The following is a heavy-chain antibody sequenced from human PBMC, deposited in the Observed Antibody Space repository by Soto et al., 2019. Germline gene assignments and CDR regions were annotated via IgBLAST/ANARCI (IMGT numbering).Heavy chain of an antibody. CDR2: IYYTGIV. V-gene: IGHV4-59*01. J-gene: IGHJ5*02. Sequence: VQLQESGPGLVKPSETLSLTCTVSGGSISTYYWNWIRQSPGQGLEWLGYIYYTGIVNYNPSLKSRLTLSVDRTKNQLSLRLTSVTAADTAIYSCARDRDYDFWSGLDPWGQGILVTVSS. D-gene: IGHD3-3*01. CDR3: ARDRDYDFWSGLDP. CDR1: GGSISTYY.